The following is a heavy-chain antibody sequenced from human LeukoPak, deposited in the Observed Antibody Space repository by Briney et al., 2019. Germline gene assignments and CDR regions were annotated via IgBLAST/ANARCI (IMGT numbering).Heavy chain of an antibody. CDR3: APWDLNYIGY. V-gene: IGHV3-9*01. J-gene: IGHJ4*02. CDR1: GFTFDDYA. D-gene: IGHD1-26*01. CDR2: ISWNSGSI. Sequence: GGSLRLSCAASGFTFDDYAMHWVRQAPGKGLEWVSGISWNSGSIGYADSVKGRFTISRDNAKNSLYLQMNSLRAEDTALYYCAPWDLNYIGYWGQGTLVTVPS.